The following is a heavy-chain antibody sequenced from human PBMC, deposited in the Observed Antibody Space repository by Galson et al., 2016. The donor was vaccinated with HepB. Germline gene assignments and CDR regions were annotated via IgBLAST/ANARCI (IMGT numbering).Heavy chain of an antibody. J-gene: IGHJ4*02. CDR3: AKGTGGVFAPSYYFDY. Sequence: SLRLSCAASGSTFSRFAMHWVRQAPGNGLEWVALISHDGTSEHYSDSVKGRLTISRDNSKNTLYLHIRSLAGEDTAVYYCAKGTGGVFAPSYYFDYWGPGTLVAVSS. CDR1: GSTFSRFA. V-gene: IGHV3-30*04. CDR2: ISHDGTSE. D-gene: IGHD3-16*02.